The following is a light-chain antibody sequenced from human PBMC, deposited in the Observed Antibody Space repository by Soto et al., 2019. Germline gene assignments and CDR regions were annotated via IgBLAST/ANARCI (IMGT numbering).Light chain of an antibody. V-gene: IGLV2-14*01. CDR2: DVS. J-gene: IGLJ1*01. CDR1: SSDVGGYNY. CDR3: CSYTTIKTRQIV. Sequence: QSALTQPASVSGSPGQSITISFTGTSSDVGGYNYVSWYQQQPGKAPKFMIYDVSNRPSGVSNRFSGSKSGNTASLTISGLQADDEADYYGCSYTTIKTRQIVFGTGTKLTVL.